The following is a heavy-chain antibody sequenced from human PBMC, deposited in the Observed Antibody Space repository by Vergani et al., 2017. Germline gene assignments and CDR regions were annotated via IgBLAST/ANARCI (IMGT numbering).Heavy chain of an antibody. CDR1: GGSISSGGYY. CDR3: ATIGYRRWGYYFDY. Sequence: QVQMQESGPGLVKPSQTLSITCTVSGGSISSGGYYWSWIRQHPGKGLEWIGYIYYSGSTYYNPSLKSRVTISVDTSKNQFSLRLNSVTAADTAVYYCATIGYRRWGYYFDYWGQGILVTVSS. J-gene: IGHJ4*02. V-gene: IGHV4-31*03. CDR2: IYYSGST. D-gene: IGHD2-2*02.